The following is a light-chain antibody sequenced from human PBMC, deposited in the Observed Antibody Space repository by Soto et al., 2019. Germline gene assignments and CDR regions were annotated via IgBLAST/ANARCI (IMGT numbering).Light chain of an antibody. V-gene: IGKV3-15*01. CDR1: QNIRNN. CDR3: QQYNNWPPWT. CDR2: GAS. Sequence: EVVMTQSPASLSVSPGERVTLSCRASQNIRNNLAWYQQKPGQSPRLLISGASTREAGVPGRFSGSGSGTEFTRIIISLQSEDFAIYYCQQYNNWPPWTFGQGTKV. J-gene: IGKJ1*01.